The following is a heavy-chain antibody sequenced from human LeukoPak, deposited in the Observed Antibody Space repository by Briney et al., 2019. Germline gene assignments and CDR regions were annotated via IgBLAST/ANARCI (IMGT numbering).Heavy chain of an antibody. V-gene: IGHV1-46*01. J-gene: IGHJ5*02. Sequence: ASVKVSCKASGYTFTSYYMHWVRQAPGQGPEWMAIINPSGGSTSYAQILQGSVTINRDTSTSTVYMELSSLRSEDTAVYYCARWQSNYYDSSGYYYVENWFDPWGQGTLVTVSS. CDR1: GYTFTSYY. D-gene: IGHD3-22*01. CDR2: INPSGGST. CDR3: ARWQSNYYDSSGYYYVENWFDP.